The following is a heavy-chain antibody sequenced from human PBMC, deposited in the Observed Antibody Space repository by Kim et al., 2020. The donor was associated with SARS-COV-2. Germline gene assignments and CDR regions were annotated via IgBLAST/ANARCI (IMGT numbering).Heavy chain of an antibody. D-gene: IGHD3-16*01. Sequence: GALRLSCAASGFTFGSYTMMWVLHSPGKGLEWVSTITGSGHATHYSDSVKGRFTISRDNSKKTLYLQINSLRADDTAVNYCARDRSDDWALSLGAYWGQGTLVTVSS. CDR2: ITGSGHAT. V-gene: IGHV3-23*01. J-gene: IGHJ4*02. CDR3: ARDRSDDWALSLGAY. CDR1: GFTFGSYT.